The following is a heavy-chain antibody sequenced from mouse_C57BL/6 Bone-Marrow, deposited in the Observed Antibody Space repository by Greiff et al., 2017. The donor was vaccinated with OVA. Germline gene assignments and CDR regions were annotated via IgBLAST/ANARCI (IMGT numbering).Heavy chain of an antibody. CDR1: GYTFTSYW. Sequence: QVQLQQSGAELVRPGSSVQLSCKASGYTFTSYWMDWVKQRPGQGLEWIGNIYPSDSETHYNQKFKDKATLTVDKSSSTAYMQLSSLTSEDSAVYYCARGVGPSFDYWGQGTTLTVSS. D-gene: IGHD4-1*01. J-gene: IGHJ2*01. CDR3: ARGVGPSFDY. CDR2: IYPSDSET. V-gene: IGHV1-61*01.